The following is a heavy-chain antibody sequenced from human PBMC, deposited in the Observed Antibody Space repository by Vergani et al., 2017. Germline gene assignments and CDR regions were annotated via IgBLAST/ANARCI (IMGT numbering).Heavy chain of an antibody. D-gene: IGHD6-19*01. Sequence: QVQLQQWGAGLLKPSETLSLTCAVYGGSFSGYYWSWIRQPPGKGLEGIGEINHSGSTNYNPSLKSRVTISVDTSKNQFSLKLSSVTAADTAVYYCATVATSGWYGENAFDIWGQGTMVTVSS. CDR2: INHSGST. CDR1: GGSFSGYY. CDR3: ATVATSGWYGENAFDI. J-gene: IGHJ3*02. V-gene: IGHV4-34*01.